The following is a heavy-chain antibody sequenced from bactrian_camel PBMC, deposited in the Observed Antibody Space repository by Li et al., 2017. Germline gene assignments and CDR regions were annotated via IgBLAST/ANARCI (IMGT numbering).Heavy chain of an antibody. CDR3: AAVGPIRRVCVYTMTPFANE. CDR1: GYTFNTY. CDR2: IDTGDGST. V-gene: IGHV3S40*01. Sequence: VQLVESGGGSALAGGSVRLSCAASGYTFNTYSWFPQAPGQEREGVAAIDTGDGSTYYLNSVEGRFTISRENAKNTVYLEVNSLTPEDTAMYFCAAVGPIRRVCVYTMTPFANERGQGTQVTVS. J-gene: IGHJ4*01. D-gene: IGHD2*01.